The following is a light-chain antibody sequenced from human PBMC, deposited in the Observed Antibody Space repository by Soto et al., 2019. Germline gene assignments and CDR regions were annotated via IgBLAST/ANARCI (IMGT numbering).Light chain of an antibody. CDR2: GPS. CDR1: RSVSSN. J-gene: IGKJ5*01. V-gene: IGKV3D-15*01. CDR3: QQYKNWPAIT. Sequence: EIVMPQSPATLSVSPGEIATLSCRASRSVSSNLAWYPQKPGQAPRLLIYGPSTRATGIPARFSGSGSGTEFPLTISSLQSEDFAIYYCQQYKNWPAITFGQGTRLEIK.